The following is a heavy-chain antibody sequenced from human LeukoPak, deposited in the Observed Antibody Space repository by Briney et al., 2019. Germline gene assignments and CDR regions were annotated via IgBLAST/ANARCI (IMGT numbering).Heavy chain of an antibody. J-gene: IGHJ4*02. D-gene: IGHD6-13*01. CDR2: ISYDGSNK. Sequence: PGRSLRLSCVASGFTFSSYGMHWVRQAPGKGLEWVAVISYDGSNKYYADSVKGRFTISRDNSKNTLYLQMNSLRAEDTAVYYCAKPFAYSSSWYYFDYWGQGTLVTVSS. CDR1: GFTFSSYG. CDR3: AKPFAYSSSWYYFDY. V-gene: IGHV3-30*18.